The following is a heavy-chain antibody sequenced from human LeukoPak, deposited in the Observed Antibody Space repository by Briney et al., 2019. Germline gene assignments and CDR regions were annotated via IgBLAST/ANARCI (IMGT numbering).Heavy chain of an antibody. Sequence: GGSLRLSCAASGFTFSSYAMSWVRQAPGKGLEWVSSISDTGGSTSYADSVKGRFTISRDNSKNTLYLQMNSLKAEDTAIYYCAKTLVTLSEDYFDYWGQGTLVTVSS. V-gene: IGHV3-23*01. D-gene: IGHD2/OR15-2a*01. CDR2: ISDTGGST. J-gene: IGHJ4*02. CDR1: GFTFSSYA. CDR3: AKTLVTLSEDYFDY.